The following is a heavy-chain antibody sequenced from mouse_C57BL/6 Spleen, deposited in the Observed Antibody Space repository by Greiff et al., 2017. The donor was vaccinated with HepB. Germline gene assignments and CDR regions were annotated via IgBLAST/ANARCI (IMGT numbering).Heavy chain of an antibody. J-gene: IGHJ3*01. V-gene: IGHV14-1*01. D-gene: IGHD1-1*01. CDR2: IDPEDGDT. CDR1: GFNIKDYY. Sequence: EVQVVESGAELVRPGASVKLSCTASGFNIKDYYMHWVKQRPEQGLEWIGRIDPEDGDTEYAPKFQGKATMTADTSSNTAYLQLSSLTSEDTAVYYCTPYYGSSYGFAYWGQGTLVTVSA. CDR3: TPYYGSSYGFAY.